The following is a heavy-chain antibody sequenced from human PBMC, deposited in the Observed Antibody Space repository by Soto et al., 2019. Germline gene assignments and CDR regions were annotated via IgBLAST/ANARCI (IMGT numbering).Heavy chain of an antibody. Sequence: GESLKISCKGSGYSFTSYWIGWVRQMPGKGLEWMGIIYPGDSDTRYSPSFQGQVTISADKSISTAYLQWSSLKASDTAMYYCARQGYNWNYDQDDWFDPWGQGTLVTVSS. CDR3: ARQGYNWNYDQDDWFDP. CDR1: GYSFTSYW. V-gene: IGHV5-51*01. D-gene: IGHD1-7*01. J-gene: IGHJ5*02. CDR2: IYPGDSDT.